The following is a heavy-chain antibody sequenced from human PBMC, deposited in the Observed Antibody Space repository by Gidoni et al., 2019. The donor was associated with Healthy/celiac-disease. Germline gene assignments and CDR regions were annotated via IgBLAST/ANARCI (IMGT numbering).Heavy chain of an antibody. V-gene: IGHV3-30*18. CDR3: AKDQGGGSSWYGFDY. Sequence: QVQLVESGGGVVQPGRSLRLSCAASGFTFSSYGMHWVRQAPGKGLEWVAVISYDGSNKYYADSVKGRFTISRDNSKNTLYLQMNSLRAEDTAVYYCAKDQGGGSSWYGFDYWGQGTLVTVSS. J-gene: IGHJ4*02. CDR2: ISYDGSNK. D-gene: IGHD6-13*01. CDR1: GFTFSSYG.